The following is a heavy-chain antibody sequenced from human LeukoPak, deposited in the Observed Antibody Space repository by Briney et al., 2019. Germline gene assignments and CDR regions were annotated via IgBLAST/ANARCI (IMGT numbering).Heavy chain of an antibody. CDR3: ARGHLALSP. D-gene: IGHD2-21*01. J-gene: IGHJ5*02. V-gene: IGHV4-59*01. Sequence: PSETLPQTCTVSGGSISGYSWTWIRQPPGQGLEWIGYFHNSRTTSYNPSLTGRVTISVDTAMDQISLKLNSVTAADTAVYYCARGHLALSPWGPATLLTDSS. CDR1: GGSISGYS. CDR2: FHNSRTT.